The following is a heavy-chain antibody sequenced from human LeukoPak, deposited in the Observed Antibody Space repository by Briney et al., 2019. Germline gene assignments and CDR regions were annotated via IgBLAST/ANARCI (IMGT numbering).Heavy chain of an antibody. Sequence: GVSLTLLCAASAFSLNDYWMNWVPHAPGKGVECVASIKQDGSEKYYVVSVRARFTIDRDIPKNSLYLHMQTQSPGHRAVYYCLRDRGYSTYDCWGQGTLDTVSS. CDR3: LRDRGYSTYDC. J-gene: IGHJ4*02. CDR2: IKQDGSEK. V-gene: IGHV3-7*01. D-gene: IGHD5-12*01. CDR1: AFSLNDYW.